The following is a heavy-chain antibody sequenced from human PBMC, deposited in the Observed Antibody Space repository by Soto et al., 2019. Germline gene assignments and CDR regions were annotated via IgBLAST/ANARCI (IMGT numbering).Heavy chain of an antibody. J-gene: IGHJ3*02. Sequence: GGSLRLSCAASGFTFSSYGMHWVRQAPGKGLEWVAVISYDGSNKYYADSVKGRFTISRDNSKNTLYLQMNSLRAEDTAVYYCAKEDLATYYDFWSGYYFDIWGQGTMVTV. D-gene: IGHD3-3*01. CDR1: GFTFSSYG. CDR3: AKEDLATYYDFWSGYYFDI. V-gene: IGHV3-30*18. CDR2: ISYDGSNK.